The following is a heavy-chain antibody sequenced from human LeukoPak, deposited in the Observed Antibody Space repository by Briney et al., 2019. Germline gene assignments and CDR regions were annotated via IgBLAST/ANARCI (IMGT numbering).Heavy chain of an antibody. CDR3: ARETSSGLTIYAFDI. Sequence: SVKVSCKASGGTFSSYTISWVRQAPGQGLEWMGRIIPILGIANYAQKFQGRVTITADKSTSTAYMELSSLRSEDTAVYYCARETSSGLTIYAFDIWGQGTMVTVSS. V-gene: IGHV1-69*04. D-gene: IGHD6-19*01. CDR2: IIPILGIA. J-gene: IGHJ3*02. CDR1: GGTFSSYT.